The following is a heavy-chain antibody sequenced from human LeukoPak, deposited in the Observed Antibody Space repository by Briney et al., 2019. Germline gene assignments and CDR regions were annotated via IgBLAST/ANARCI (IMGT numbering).Heavy chain of an antibody. V-gene: IGHV3-48*01. D-gene: IGHD1-26*01. CDR2: ISSSSSTI. Sequence: GGSLRLSCAASGFTFSSYSMNWVRQAPGKGLEWVSYISSSSSTIYYADSVKGRFTISRDNAKNSLYLQMNSLRPEDTAVYYCASGNEFDYWGQGTLVAVSS. J-gene: IGHJ4*02. CDR1: GFTFSSYS. CDR3: ASGNEFDY.